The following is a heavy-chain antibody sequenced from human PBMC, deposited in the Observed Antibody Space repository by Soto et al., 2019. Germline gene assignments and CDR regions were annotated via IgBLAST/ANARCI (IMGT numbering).Heavy chain of an antibody. CDR3: AKDGRGHYDSSGYYY. Sequence: GGSLRLSCAASGFTFSSYAMSWVRQAPGKGLEWVSAISGSGGSTYYADSVKGRFTISRDNSKNTLYLQMNSLRAEDTAVYYCAKDGRGHYDSSGYYYRGQGTLVTVSS. V-gene: IGHV3-23*01. J-gene: IGHJ4*02. D-gene: IGHD3-22*01. CDR1: GFTFSSYA. CDR2: ISGSGGST.